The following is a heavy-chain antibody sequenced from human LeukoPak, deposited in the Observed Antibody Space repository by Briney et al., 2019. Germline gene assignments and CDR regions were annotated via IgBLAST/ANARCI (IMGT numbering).Heavy chain of an antibody. CDR3: ARGYGDYIDH. Sequence: SETLSLTCDVYGGSLSDHYWSWIRQPPGKGLEWIGEISHSGSTRYNPSLQSRVTVSIDTSKKQFSLNLKSVTAADTAVYYCARGYGDYIDHWGQGALVTVSS. CDR1: GGSLSDHY. J-gene: IGHJ4*02. D-gene: IGHD4-17*01. V-gene: IGHV4-34*01. CDR2: ISHSGST.